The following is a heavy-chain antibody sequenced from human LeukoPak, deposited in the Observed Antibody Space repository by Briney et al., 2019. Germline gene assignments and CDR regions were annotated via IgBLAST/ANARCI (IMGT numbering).Heavy chain of an antibody. V-gene: IGHV4-39*01. D-gene: IGHD3-16*02. CDR2: IYYSGSI. CDR3: ARLDYVWGSYQAFDI. J-gene: IGHJ3*02. CDR1: GGSISSSSYY. Sequence: MASETLSLTCTVSGGSISSSSYYWGWIRQPPGKGLEWIGSIYYSGSIYYNPSLKSRVTISVDTSKNQFSLKLSSVAAADTAVYYCARLDYVWGSYQAFDIWGQGTMVTVSS.